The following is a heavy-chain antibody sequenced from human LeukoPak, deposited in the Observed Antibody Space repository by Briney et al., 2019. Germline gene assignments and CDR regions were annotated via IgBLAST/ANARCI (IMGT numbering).Heavy chain of an antibody. D-gene: IGHD4-17*01. Sequence: PGGSLRLSCAASGFTFSSYSMNWVRQAPGKGLEWVSYISSSSTIYYADSVKGRFTISRDNAKNSLYLQMNSLRAEDTAVYYCARLTVTIDYWGQGTLVTVSS. CDR1: GFTFSSYS. CDR3: ARLTVTIDY. V-gene: IGHV3-48*01. CDR2: ISSSSTI. J-gene: IGHJ4*02.